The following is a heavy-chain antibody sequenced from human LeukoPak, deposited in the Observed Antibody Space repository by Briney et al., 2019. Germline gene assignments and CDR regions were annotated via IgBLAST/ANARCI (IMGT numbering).Heavy chain of an antibody. V-gene: IGHV4-61*10. CDR2: IYYSGST. D-gene: IGHD2-15*01. CDR3: ARVAVGKGYPFDY. J-gene: IGHJ4*02. CDR1: GASISSGSYY. Sequence: PSETLSLTCTVSGASISSGSYYWSWIRQPAVKGLQWIGYIYYSGSTNYNPSLKSRVTISVDTSKNQFSLKLGSVTAADTAVYYCARVAVGKGYPFDYWGQGTLVTVSS.